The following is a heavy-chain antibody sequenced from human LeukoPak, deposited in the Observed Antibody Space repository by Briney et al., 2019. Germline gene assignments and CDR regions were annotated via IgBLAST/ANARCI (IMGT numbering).Heavy chain of an antibody. J-gene: IGHJ4*02. Sequence: GGSLRLSCAASGFTFSYYGMHWVRQAPSKGLEWVAFIRYDGSNEYYAESVKGRFTISRDNSKNTLYLQMNSLRVEDTAAYYCAKIEGKYQLANIPDSWGQGTLVTVSS. D-gene: IGHD2-2*01. CDR3: AKIEGKYQLANIPDS. CDR1: GFTFSYYG. V-gene: IGHV3-30*02. CDR2: IRYDGSNE.